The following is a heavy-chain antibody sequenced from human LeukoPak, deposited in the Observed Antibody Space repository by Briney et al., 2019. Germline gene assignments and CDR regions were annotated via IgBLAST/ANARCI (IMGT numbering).Heavy chain of an antibody. V-gene: IGHV1-24*01. J-gene: IGHJ4*02. CDR3: ATDLTRSGSYES. CDR2: FDPEDGET. D-gene: IGHD3-10*01. Sequence: ASVKVSCKVSGYTLTALSMQWVRQAPGKGLEWMGGFDPEDGETIYAQKFQGRVTMTEDTSTDTAYMELSSLRSEDTAVYYCATDLTRSGSYESWGQGTLVTVSS. CDR1: GYTLTALS.